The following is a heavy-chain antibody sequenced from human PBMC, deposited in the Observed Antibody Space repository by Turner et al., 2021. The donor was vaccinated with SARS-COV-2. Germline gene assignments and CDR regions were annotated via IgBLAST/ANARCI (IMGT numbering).Heavy chain of an antibody. V-gene: IGHV4-39*01. CDR2: IYYSGST. D-gene: IGHD6-19*01. CDR1: GGSIISSSYY. J-gene: IGHJ3*02. CDR3: ASPGGNSGWFFAYDI. Sequence: QLHLQDSGPGLVKPSEPLSLPCTVSGGSIISSSYYWGWIRQPPGKGLEWIGSIYYSGSTYYKPSLKSRVTISVDTSKNQFSLKLNSVTAADTAVYYCASPGGNSGWFFAYDIWGQGTMVTVSS.